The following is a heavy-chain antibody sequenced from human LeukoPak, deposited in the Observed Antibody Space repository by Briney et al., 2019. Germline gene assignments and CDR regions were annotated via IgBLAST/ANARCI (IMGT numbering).Heavy chain of an antibody. V-gene: IGHV3-23*01. Sequence: PGGSLRLSCVASGFTFSDSAMSWVRQAPGKGLEWVSLINFSGTNASYADSVKGRFTISRDNSKDTVYLQMNSLRAEDTAIYNCARDIELSTWGLGTKVTVSS. D-gene: IGHD3-16*02. CDR3: ARDIELST. CDR1: GFTFSDSA. J-gene: IGHJ3*01. CDR2: INFSGTNA.